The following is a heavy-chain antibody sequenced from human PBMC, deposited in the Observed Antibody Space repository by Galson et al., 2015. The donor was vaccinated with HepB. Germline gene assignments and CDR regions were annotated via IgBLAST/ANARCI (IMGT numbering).Heavy chain of an antibody. CDR2: ISGDGKTT. V-gene: IGHV3-30*04. Sequence: LRLSCAASGFSFTTYNMHWVRQGPVKGLEWLAIISGDGKTTFYADSVRGRFTISRDNSKNTLFLQMHSLRPEDTAVYYCARDFSWNYDYWGQGTLVTVSS. D-gene: IGHD6-13*01. CDR3: ARDFSWNYDY. CDR1: GFSFTTYN. J-gene: IGHJ4*02.